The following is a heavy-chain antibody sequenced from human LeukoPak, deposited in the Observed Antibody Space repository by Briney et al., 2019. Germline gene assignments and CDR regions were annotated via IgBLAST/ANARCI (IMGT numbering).Heavy chain of an antibody. V-gene: IGHV4-59*12. J-gene: IGHJ6*03. CDR3: ARVDLGEAVAGIDYYYYMDV. Sequence: SETLSLTCTVSGGSISSYYWSWIRQPPGKGLEWIVYIYYSGSTNYNPSLKSRVTISVDTSKNQFSLKLSSVTAADTAVYYCARVDLGEAVAGIDYYYYMDVWGKGTTVTVTS. D-gene: IGHD6-19*01. CDR2: IYYSGST. CDR1: GGSISSYY.